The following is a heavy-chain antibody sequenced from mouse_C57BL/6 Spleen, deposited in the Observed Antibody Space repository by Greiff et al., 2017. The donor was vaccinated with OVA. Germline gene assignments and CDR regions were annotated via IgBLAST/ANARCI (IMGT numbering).Heavy chain of an antibody. D-gene: IGHD1-2*01. CDR3: ASPLQRTAAWFAY. CDR1: GYTFTSYW. J-gene: IGHJ3*01. V-gene: IGHV1-53*01. CDR2: INPSNGGT. Sequence: VQLQQSGTELVKPGASVKLSCKASGYTFTSYWMHWVKQRPGQGLEWIGNINPSNGGTNYNEKFKSKATLTVDKSSSTAYMQLSSLTSEDSAVYYCASPLQRTAAWFAYWGQGTLVTVSA.